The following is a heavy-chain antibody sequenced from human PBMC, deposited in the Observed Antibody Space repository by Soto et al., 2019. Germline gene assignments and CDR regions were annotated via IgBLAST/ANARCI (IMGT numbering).Heavy chain of an antibody. Sequence: GSLRLACAASGXTVSSYSMSWVRQAPGKGLEWVSAISGSGGSKYYADSVKGRLTISIYNSKNTLYLQMNSLRDQDTAVYYCAKDRSLWFGELSNWFDPWGQGPLGTVS. J-gene: IGHJ5*02. CDR1: GXTVSSYS. D-gene: IGHD3-10*01. CDR2: ISGSGGSK. V-gene: IGHV3-23*01. CDR3: AKDRSLWFGELSNWFDP.